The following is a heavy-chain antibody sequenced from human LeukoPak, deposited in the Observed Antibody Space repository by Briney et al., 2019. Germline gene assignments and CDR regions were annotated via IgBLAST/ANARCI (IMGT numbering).Heavy chain of an antibody. D-gene: IGHD3-10*01. CDR3: ARDGYETYYYGSGSYSNWFDP. V-gene: IGHV1-69*04. Sequence: SVKVSCKASGGTFSSYTISWVRQAPGQGLEWMGRIIPILGIANYAQKFQGRVTITAAKPTSTAYMELSSLRSEDTAVYYCARDGYETYYYGSGSYSNWFDPWGQGTLVTVSS. CDR1: GGTFSSYT. J-gene: IGHJ5*02. CDR2: IIPILGIA.